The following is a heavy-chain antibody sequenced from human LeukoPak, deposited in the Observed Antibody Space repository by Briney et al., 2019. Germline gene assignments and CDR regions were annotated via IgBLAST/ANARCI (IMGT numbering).Heavy chain of an antibody. CDR3: ARATRMVRGVIGYMDV. D-gene: IGHD3-10*01. V-gene: IGHV4-39*01. CDR1: GGSISSNNYY. J-gene: IGHJ6*03. CDR2: IYYSGST. Sequence: SETLSLTCTVSGGSISSNNYYWGWIRQPPGKGLEWIGSIYYSGSTYYNSSLKSRVTISVDTSKNQFSLKLSSVTAADTAVYYCARATRMVRGVIGYMDVWGKGTTVTISS.